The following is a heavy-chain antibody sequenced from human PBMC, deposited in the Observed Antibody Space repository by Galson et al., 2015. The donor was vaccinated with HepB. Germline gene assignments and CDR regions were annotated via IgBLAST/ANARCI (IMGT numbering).Heavy chain of an antibody. CDR2: VKEDGSEK. CDR1: EFILSMYW. D-gene: IGHD1-20*01. Sequence: SLRLSCAASEFILSMYWMNWVRQAPGKGLEWVANVKEDGSEKNYVDSVKGRFTIARDNAKNSLYLQMNSLRAEETAVYYCARGRGYNWNDVFQYYYYYGMDVWGQGTTITVSS. J-gene: IGHJ6*02. CDR3: ARGRGYNWNDVFQYYYYYGMDV. V-gene: IGHV3-7*05.